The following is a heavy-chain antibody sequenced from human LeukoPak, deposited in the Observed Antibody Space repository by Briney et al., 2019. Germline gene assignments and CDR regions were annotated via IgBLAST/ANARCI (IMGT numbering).Heavy chain of an antibody. CDR1: GYTFTGYY. J-gene: IGHJ5*02. CDR2: INPNSGGT. V-gene: IGHV1-2*02. Sequence: ASVKVSCKASGYTFTGYYMHWVRQAPGQGLEWMGWINPNSGGTNYAQKFQGRVTMTRDTSISTAYMWLSRLRSDDTAVYYCARDSGSGSSVWFDPWGQGTLVTVSS. CDR3: ARDSGSGSSVWFDP. D-gene: IGHD3-10*01.